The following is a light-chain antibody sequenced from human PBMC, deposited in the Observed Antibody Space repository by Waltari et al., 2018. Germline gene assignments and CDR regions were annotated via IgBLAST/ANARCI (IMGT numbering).Light chain of an antibody. Sequence: DIVLTQSPGTLSLSPGERATLSCRASQSVSSNYVPRYHQQPGLAPRLLIYGASSRATGIPDRFSGSGSGTDFTLTISRLEPEDFAVYYCQDYGSSPYTFGQGTKLEIK. CDR3: QDYGSSPYT. CDR2: GAS. CDR1: QSVSSNY. V-gene: IGKV3-20*01. J-gene: IGKJ2*01.